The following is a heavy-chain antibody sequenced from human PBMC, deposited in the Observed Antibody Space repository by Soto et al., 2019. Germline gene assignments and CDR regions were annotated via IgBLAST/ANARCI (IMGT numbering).Heavy chain of an antibody. V-gene: IGHV1-69*01. CDR1: GGTFSSYA. Sequence: QVQLVQSGAEVKKPGSSVKVSCKASGGTFSSYAISWVRQAPGQGLEWMGGIIPIFGTANYAQKFQGRVTITADESTSTAYMELSSLRSEDTAVYYCARDPRSLNGDYGHYYYGMDVWGQGTTVTVSS. CDR2: IIPIFGTA. J-gene: IGHJ6*02. CDR3: ARDPRSLNGDYGHYYYGMDV. D-gene: IGHD4-17*01.